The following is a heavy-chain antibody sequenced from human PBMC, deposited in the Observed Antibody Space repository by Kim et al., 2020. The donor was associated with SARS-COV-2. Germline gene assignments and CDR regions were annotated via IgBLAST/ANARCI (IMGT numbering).Heavy chain of an antibody. V-gene: IGHV3-74*01. J-gene: IGHJ4*02. CDR3: ARGRWYGEDPDY. CDR1: GFTFSSYS. CDR2: LNTDGSSS. D-gene: IGHD4-17*01. Sequence: GGSLRLSCAASGFTFSSYSMHWVRQAPGKGLVWVSRLNTDGSSSSYGDSVKGRLTISRDNAKNTLYLQMNSLRAEDTAVYYCARGRWYGEDPDYWGQGTLVTVAS.